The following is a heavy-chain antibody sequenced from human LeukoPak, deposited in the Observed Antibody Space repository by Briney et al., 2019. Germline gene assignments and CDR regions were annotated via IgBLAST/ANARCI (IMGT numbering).Heavy chain of an antibody. CDR2: MNPNSGNT. D-gene: IGHD6-13*01. CDR1: GYTFTSYD. CDR3: ASGYSSRLVYFQH. J-gene: IGHJ1*01. V-gene: IGHV1-8*01. Sequence: ASVKVSCKASGYTFTSYDINCVRQATGQGLEWMGWMNPNSGNTGYAQKFQGRVTMTRNTSISTAYMELSSLRSEDTAVYYCASGYSSRLVYFQHWGQGTLVTVSS.